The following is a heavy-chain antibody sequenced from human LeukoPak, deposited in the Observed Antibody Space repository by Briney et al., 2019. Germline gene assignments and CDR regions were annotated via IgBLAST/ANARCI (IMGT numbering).Heavy chain of an antibody. V-gene: IGHV1-2*02. CDR2: INPNSGGT. J-gene: IGHJ5*02. D-gene: IGHD3-10*01. Sequence: ASVKVSCKASGYTFSGYYIFWVRRAPGQGLEWMGWINPNSGGTNYAPEFQGRLTMTRDTSITTAYMELSTLRSDDTAVYYCALIGDHAWFDPWVQGTLVTVSS. CDR3: ALIGDHAWFDP. CDR1: GYTFSGYY.